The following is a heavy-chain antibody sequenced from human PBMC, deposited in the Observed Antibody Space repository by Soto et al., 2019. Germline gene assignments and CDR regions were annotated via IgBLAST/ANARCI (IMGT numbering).Heavy chain of an antibody. CDR2: ISGSGGST. Sequence: GGSLRLSCAASGFTFSSYAMSWVRQAPGKGLEWVSAISGSGGSTYYADSVKGRFTISRDNSKNTLYLQMNSLRAEDTAVYYCAKAAKQWLIRAEYFQHWGQGTLVTVSS. D-gene: IGHD3-22*01. J-gene: IGHJ1*01. V-gene: IGHV3-23*01. CDR3: AKAAKQWLIRAEYFQH. CDR1: GFTFSSYA.